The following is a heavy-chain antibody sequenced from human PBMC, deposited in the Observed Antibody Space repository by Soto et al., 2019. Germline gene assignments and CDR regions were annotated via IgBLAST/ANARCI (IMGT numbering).Heavy chain of an antibody. V-gene: IGHV3-21*01. J-gene: IGHJ4*02. CDR3: ARVPYSSGAEDY. Sequence: EVQLVESGGGLVKPGGSLRLSCAASGFTFSSYSMNWVRQAPGKGLEWVSSISSSSSYIYYADSVKGRFTISRDNAKNSLYLQMNSLRAEDTAVYYCARVPYSSGAEDYWGQGTLVTVSS. CDR1: GFTFSSYS. CDR2: ISSSSSYI. D-gene: IGHD6-19*01.